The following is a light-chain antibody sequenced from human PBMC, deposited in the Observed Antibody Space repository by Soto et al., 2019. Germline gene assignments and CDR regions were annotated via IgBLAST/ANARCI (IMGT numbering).Light chain of an antibody. Sequence: EIVLTQSPGTLSLSPGERATLSCRASQSVSSSYLAWYQQKPGQAPRLLIYGASSRATGIPDRFSGSGSGTDFTLTISRLEPEDFAVYYCQRYGSSPYTFGLGTKVDIK. CDR3: QRYGSSPYT. CDR1: QSVSSSY. J-gene: IGKJ2*01. V-gene: IGKV3-20*01. CDR2: GAS.